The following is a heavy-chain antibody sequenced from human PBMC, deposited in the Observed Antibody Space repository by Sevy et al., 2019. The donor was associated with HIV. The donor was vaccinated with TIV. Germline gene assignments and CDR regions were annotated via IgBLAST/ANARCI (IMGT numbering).Heavy chain of an antibody. CDR2: ISYDGSNK. J-gene: IGHJ5*02. D-gene: IGHD6-19*01. V-gene: IGHV3-30*18. CDR3: AKGGQWVDRDWFDP. CDR1: GFTFSSYG. Sequence: GGSLRLSCAASGFTFSSYGMHWVRQAPGKGLDWVTVISYDGSNKYYADSVKGRFTISRDNSKNTLYLQMNSLRVEDTAVYYWAKGGQWVDRDWFDPWGQGTLVTVTS.